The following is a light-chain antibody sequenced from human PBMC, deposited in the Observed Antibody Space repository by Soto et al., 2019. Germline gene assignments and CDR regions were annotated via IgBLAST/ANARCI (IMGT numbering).Light chain of an antibody. CDR3: QQYNSQWT. Sequence: DIQMTHSPSTLSASIREGIAIXSRVSQSISSWLAWYQQKPGRAPKLLIYKASSLESGVPSRFSGSGSGTEFTLTISSLQPDDFATYYCQQYNSQWTFGQGTKV. CDR2: KAS. J-gene: IGKJ1*01. V-gene: IGKV1-5*03. CDR1: QSISSW.